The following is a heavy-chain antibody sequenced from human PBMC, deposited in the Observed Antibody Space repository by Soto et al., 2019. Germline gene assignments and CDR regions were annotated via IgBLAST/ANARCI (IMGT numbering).Heavy chain of an antibody. Sequence: QITLKESGPTLVKPTQTLTLTCTFSGFSLSTSGVGVGWIRQPPGKALEWLALIYWDVDKRYTPSLKSRLTITKDTSKHPVVLTMTNMDPVDTATYYCALPCYDSSGYYEYYFDSWGQGSLVTVSS. CDR3: ALPCYDSSGYYEYYFDS. CDR2: IYWDVDK. D-gene: IGHD3-22*01. J-gene: IGHJ4*02. V-gene: IGHV2-5*02. CDR1: GFSLSTSGVG.